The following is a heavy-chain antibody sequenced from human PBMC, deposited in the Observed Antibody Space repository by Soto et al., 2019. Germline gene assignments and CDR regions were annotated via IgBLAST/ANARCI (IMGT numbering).Heavy chain of an antibody. CDR3: ARPGIAAATQTYYYYGMDV. Sequence: TVSGGSISSSSYYWGWIRHPPVKGLAGIGSIYYSGSTYYNPSLKSRVTISVDTSKNQFSLKLSSVTAADTAVYYCARPGIAAATQTYYYYGMDVWGQGTTVTVSS. V-gene: IGHV4-39*01. CDR1: GGSISSSSYY. D-gene: IGHD6-13*01. J-gene: IGHJ6*02. CDR2: IYYSGST.